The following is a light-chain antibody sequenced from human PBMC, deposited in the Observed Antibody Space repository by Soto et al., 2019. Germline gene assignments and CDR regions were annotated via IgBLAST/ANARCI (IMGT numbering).Light chain of an antibody. CDR3: CSYAGTSTHTV. J-gene: IGLJ7*01. V-gene: IGLV2-23*02. CDR1: SSDVGGYNL. CDR2: EVS. Sequence: QSALTQPASVSGSPGQSITISCTGTSSDVGGYNLVSWYQQHPGKAPKLMISEVSKRPSGISDRFSGSKSGSTASLTISGLQDEEEADYYCCSYAGTSTHTVFGGGTQLTVL.